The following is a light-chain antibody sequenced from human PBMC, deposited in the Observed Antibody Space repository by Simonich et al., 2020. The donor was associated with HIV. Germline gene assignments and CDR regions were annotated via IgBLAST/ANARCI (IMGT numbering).Light chain of an antibody. Sequence: EIVLTQFPGTLSLSPGERATLSCRASQSVSSSYLAWYQQKPGQAPRLLIYGASSRATGIPDRFSGSGSGTDFTLTISRLEPEDFAVYYCQQYGSSSLFTFGPGTKVDIK. CDR2: GAS. J-gene: IGKJ3*01. V-gene: IGKV3-20*01. CDR1: QSVSSSY. CDR3: QQYGSSSLFT.